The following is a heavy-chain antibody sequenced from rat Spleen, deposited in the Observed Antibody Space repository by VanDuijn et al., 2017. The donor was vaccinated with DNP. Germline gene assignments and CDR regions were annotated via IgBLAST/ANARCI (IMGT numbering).Heavy chain of an antibody. Sequence: EVQLVESGGGLVLPGRSLKLSCAASGFTFSNYDMAWVRQAPKKGLEWVASITTSGDSTYSPDSVKGRFTISRDNAKNTLYLQMNSMRYGDTATYYCARSPYSNYMGAMDAWGQGTSVTVSS. CDR1: GFTFSNYD. CDR2: ITTSGDST. CDR3: ARSPYSNYMGAMDA. J-gene: IGHJ4*01. V-gene: IGHV5S13*01. D-gene: IGHD1-2*01.